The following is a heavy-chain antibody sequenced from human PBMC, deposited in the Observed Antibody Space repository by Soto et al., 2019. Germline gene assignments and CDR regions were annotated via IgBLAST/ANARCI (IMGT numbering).Heavy chain of an antibody. D-gene: IGHD6-25*01. CDR3: AGGGTRNPIAAANWFDP. CDR1: GGALRGYY. J-gene: IGHJ5*02. Sequence: PSGTLSLTRAVYGGALRGYYWGWVRPPPGEGLEWIGEINHSGSTNYNPSLKSRVTISVDTSKNQFSLKLSSVTAADTAVYYCAGGGTRNPIAAANWFDPWGQGTLVTVSS. V-gene: IGHV4-34*01. CDR2: INHSGST.